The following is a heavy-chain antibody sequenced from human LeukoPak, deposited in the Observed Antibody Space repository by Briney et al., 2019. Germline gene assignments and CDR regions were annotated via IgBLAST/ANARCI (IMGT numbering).Heavy chain of an antibody. D-gene: IGHD3-22*01. CDR1: GITLSNYG. CDR3: AKRGVVIRVILVGFHKEAYYFDS. CDR2: ISDSGGRT. Sequence: GGSLRLSCAVSGITLSNYGMSWVRQAPGKGLEWVTGISDSGGRTKYADSVKGRFTISRDSSKNTLYLQMNSLRAEDTAVYFCAKRGVVIRVILVGFHKEAYYFDSWGQGALVTVSS. J-gene: IGHJ4*02. V-gene: IGHV3-23*01.